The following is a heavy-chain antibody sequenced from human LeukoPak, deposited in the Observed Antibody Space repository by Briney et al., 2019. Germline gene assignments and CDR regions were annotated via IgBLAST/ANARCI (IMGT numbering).Heavy chain of an antibody. D-gene: IGHD6-19*01. J-gene: IGHJ4*02. CDR3: ARAPEGSSGWYVGLDY. CDR2: IYYSGST. V-gene: IGHV4-39*07. Sequence: SETLSLTCTVSGGSISSSSYYWGWIRQPPGKGLEGIGSIYYSGSTYYNPSLKSRITISVDTSKNQFSLKLSSVTAADTAVYYCARAPEGSSGWYVGLDYWGQGTLVTVSS. CDR1: GGSISSSSYY.